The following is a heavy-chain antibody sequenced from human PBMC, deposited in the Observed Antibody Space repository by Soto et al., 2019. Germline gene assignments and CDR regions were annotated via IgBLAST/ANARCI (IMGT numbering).Heavy chain of an antibody. CDR2: ISGSGGST. V-gene: IGHV3-23*01. Sequence: EVQLLESGGGLVQPGGSLRLSCAASGFTFSSYAMSWVRQAPGKGLEWVSAISGSGGSTYYADSVKGRFTISRDNSKNTLYLKMNSRRAGDPAVYYCAKNPYGGGWGTGGQGTLVTVSS. CDR3: AKNPYGGGWGT. J-gene: IGHJ4*02. D-gene: IGHD3-10*01. CDR1: GFTFSSYA.